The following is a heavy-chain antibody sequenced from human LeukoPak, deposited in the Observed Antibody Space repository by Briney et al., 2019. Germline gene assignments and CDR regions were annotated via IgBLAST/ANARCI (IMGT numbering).Heavy chain of an antibody. J-gene: IGHJ4*02. V-gene: IGHV4-59*01. CDR2: IYYSGST. CDR1: GGSISSYY. CDR3: AGTLTFGYSSGWSLDY. Sequence: SETLSLTCTVSGGSISSYYWSWIRQPPGKGLEWIGYIYYSGSTNYNPSLKSRVTISVDTSKNQFSLKLSSVTAADTAVYYCAGTLTFGYSSGWSLDYWGQGTLVTVSS. D-gene: IGHD6-13*01.